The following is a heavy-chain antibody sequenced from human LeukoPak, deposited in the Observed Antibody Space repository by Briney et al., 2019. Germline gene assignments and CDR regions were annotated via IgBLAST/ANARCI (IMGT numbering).Heavy chain of an antibody. V-gene: IGHV4-34*01. CDR1: GGSFSGYY. D-gene: IGHD3-10*01. Sequence: SETLSLTCAVYGGSFSGYYWSWIRQPPGKGLEWIGEINHSGSTNYNPSLKSRVTISVDTSKNQFSLKLSSVTAAHTAVYYCARGLKITMVRGVTHPFDYWGQGTLVTVSS. CDR3: ARGLKITMVRGVTHPFDY. CDR2: INHSGST. J-gene: IGHJ4*02.